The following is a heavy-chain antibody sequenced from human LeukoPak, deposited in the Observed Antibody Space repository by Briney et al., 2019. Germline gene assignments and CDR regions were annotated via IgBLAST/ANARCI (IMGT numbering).Heavy chain of an antibody. CDR2: NNHSGST. CDR1: GGSFSGYY. CDR3: ARVGYLDY. D-gene: IGHD2-2*03. V-gene: IGHV4-34*01. Sequence: SETLSLTCAVYGGSFSGYYWSWIRQPPGKGLEWIGENNHSGSTNYNPSLKSRVTISVDTSKNQFSLKLSSVTAADTAVYYCARVGYLDYWGQGTLVTVSS. J-gene: IGHJ4*02.